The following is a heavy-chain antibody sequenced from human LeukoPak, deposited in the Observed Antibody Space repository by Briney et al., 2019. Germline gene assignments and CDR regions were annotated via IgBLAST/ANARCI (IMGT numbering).Heavy chain of an antibody. Sequence: SETLSITCTVSGDSLGRSNTYWGWIRQTPGKGLEWLGTILHSGYTYNSPSLKSRVTMSVDSSKNHFSLSLSSVTAADTAVYFCARHRGGGGYHYMDVWGKGTTVIVSS. CDR2: ILHSGYT. CDR1: GDSLGRSNTY. V-gene: IGHV4-39*01. J-gene: IGHJ6*03. CDR3: ARHRGGGGYHYMDV. D-gene: IGHD2-21*01.